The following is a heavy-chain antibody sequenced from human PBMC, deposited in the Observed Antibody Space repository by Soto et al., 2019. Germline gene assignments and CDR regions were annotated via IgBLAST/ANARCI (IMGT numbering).Heavy chain of an antibody. V-gene: IGHV4-59*01. J-gene: IGHJ6*02. CDR3: ARVTHYYGSGSYYSIYYYYGMDV. CDR2: IYYSGST. Sequence: PSEPLSLTCTVVGGYISSYYWSRILQPPGKGLEWIGYIYYSGSTNYNPSLKSRVTISVDTSKNQFSLKLSSVTAADTAVYYCARVTHYYGSGSYYSIYYYYGMDVWGQGTTVTVSS. CDR1: GGYISSYY. D-gene: IGHD3-10*01.